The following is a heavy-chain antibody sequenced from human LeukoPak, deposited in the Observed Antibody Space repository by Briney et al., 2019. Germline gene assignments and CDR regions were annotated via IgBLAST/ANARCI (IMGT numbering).Heavy chain of an antibody. J-gene: IGHJ5*01. CDR2: INPGDSDT. CDR1: GYSFTRHW. V-gene: IGHV5-51*01. CDR3: ARAAYCGANCYSVGWFDS. D-gene: IGHD2-21*02. Sequence: EESLEISCKGSGYSFTRHWIGWVRQMPGKGLEWMGIINPGDSDTRYSPSSQGQVTISADKSINTAYLQWSSLKASDTAMYYCARAAYCGANCYSVGWFDSWGQGTLVTVSS.